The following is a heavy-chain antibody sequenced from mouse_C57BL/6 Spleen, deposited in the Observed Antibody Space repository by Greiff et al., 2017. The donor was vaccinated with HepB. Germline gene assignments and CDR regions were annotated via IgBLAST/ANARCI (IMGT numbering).Heavy chain of an antibody. CDR1: GYAFSSSW. J-gene: IGHJ2*01. V-gene: IGHV1-82*01. CDR2: IYPGDGDT. Sequence: QVQLQQSGPELVKPGASVKISCKASGYAFSSSWMNWVKQRPGKGLEWIGRIYPGDGDTNYNGKFKGKATLTADKSSSTAYMQLSSLTSEDSAVYFCARSRITTVVEGDYWGQGTTLTVSS. D-gene: IGHD1-1*01. CDR3: ARSRITTVVEGDY.